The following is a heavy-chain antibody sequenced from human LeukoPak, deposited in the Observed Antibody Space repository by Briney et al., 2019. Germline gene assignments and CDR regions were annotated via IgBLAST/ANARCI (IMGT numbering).Heavy chain of an antibody. CDR1: GGSISMYY. Sequence: SETLSLTCTVSGGSISMYYWSWIRQPAGKGLEWIGRRFSSGITNYNPSLKSRVSISVDTPKNQFSLKLTSVTAADTAVYYCARDGYGSSMDVWGKGTTVTVSS. CDR2: RFSSGIT. J-gene: IGHJ6*03. D-gene: IGHD6-13*01. CDR3: ARDGYGSSMDV. V-gene: IGHV4-4*07.